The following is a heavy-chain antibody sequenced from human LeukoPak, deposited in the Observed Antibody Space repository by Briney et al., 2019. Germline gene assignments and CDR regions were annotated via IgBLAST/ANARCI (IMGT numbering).Heavy chain of an antibody. CDR3: AKGGCTGGVCYYFDYFDY. CDR2: ISGSGGST. D-gene: IGHD2-8*02. V-gene: IGHV3-23*01. CDR1: GFTFSSYA. Sequence: GGSLRLSCAASGFTFSSYAMSWVRQAPGKGLEWVSAISGSGGSTYYADSVKGRFTISRDNSKNTLSLQMNSLRAEDTAVYYCAKGGCTGGVCYYFDYFDYWGQGTLVTVSS. J-gene: IGHJ4*02.